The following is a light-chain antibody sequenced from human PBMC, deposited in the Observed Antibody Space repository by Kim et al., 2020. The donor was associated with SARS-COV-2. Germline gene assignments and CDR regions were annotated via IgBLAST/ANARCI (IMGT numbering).Light chain of an antibody. CDR3: SSYTSSSKVV. Sequence: QSALTQPASVSGSPGQSITISCTGTSSDVGGYNYVSWYQQHPGKAPKLMIYDVSNRPSGVSNRFSGSKSGNMASLTISGLQAEDEADYYCSSYTSSSKVVFGGGTQLTVL. CDR2: DVS. CDR1: SSDVGGYNY. V-gene: IGLV2-14*03. J-gene: IGLJ2*01.